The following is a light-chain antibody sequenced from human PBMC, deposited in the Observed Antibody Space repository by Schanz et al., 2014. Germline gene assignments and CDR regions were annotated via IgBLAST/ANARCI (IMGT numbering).Light chain of an antibody. J-gene: IGLJ2*01. V-gene: IGLV2-14*03. CDR1: SSDVGTYSY. CDR3: CSYVGSXTWV. Sequence: QSALTQXXSVSGSPGQSITISCTGTSSDVGTYSYVSWYQQHPGKAPKLMIYDVSHRPSGVSNRFSGSKSGNTASLTISGXQADDEADYYCCSYVGSXTWVFGGGTXLTVL. CDR2: DVS.